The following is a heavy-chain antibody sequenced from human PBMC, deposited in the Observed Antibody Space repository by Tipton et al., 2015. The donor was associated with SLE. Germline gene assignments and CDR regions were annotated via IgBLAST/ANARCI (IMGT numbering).Heavy chain of an antibody. J-gene: IGHJ6*02. CDR3: ARVAQLDRVYYYGMDV. Sequence: SLRLSCAASGFTFSSYGMHWVRQAPGKGLEWVAVIWYDGSNKYYADSVKGRFTISRDNSKNTLYLQMNSLRAEDTAVYYCARVAQLDRVYYYGMDVWGQGTTVTVSS. D-gene: IGHD6-13*01. CDR1: GFTFSSYG. CDR2: IWYDGSNK. V-gene: IGHV3-33*01.